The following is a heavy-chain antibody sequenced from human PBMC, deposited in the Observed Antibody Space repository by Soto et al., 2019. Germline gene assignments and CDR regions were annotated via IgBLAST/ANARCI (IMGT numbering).Heavy chain of an antibody. CDR2: INPNSGGT. J-gene: IGHJ6*02. CDR1: GYTFTGYY. V-gene: IGHV1-2*02. Sequence: VASVKVSCKASGYTFTGYYMHWVRQAPGQGLEWMGWINPNSGGTNYAQKFQGRVTMTRDTSISTAYMELSRLRSDDTAVYYCARDWWGEQWMLHYYYYGMDVWGQGTTVTVSS. CDR3: ARDWWGEQWMLHYYYYGMDV. D-gene: IGHD6-19*01.